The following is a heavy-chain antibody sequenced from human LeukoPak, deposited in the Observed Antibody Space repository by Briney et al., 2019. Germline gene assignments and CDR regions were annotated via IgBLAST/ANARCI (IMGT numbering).Heavy chain of an antibody. D-gene: IGHD2-2*01. CDR1: GGSISSYY. Sequence: PSETPSLTCTVSGGSISSYYWSWIRQPAGKGLEWIGRIYSSGSTNYNPSLKSRFTMSVDTSKNQFSLKLSSVIAADTAVDYCARGQYHLLYWYFDLWGRGTLVTVSS. CDR2: IYSSGST. CDR3: ARGQYHLLYWYFDL. J-gene: IGHJ2*01. V-gene: IGHV4-4*07.